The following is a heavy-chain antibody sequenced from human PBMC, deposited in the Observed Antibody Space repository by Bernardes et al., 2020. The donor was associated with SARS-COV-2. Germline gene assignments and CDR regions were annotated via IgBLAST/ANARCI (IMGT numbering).Heavy chain of an antibody. Sequence: GGSLRLSCAASGFTFSDYYMSWIRQAPGKGLEWVSYISRSGYSIYYADSVKGRFTISRDNAKNSLYLQMNSLRAEDTAMYYCAREGESDDSSGSNLWGQGSLVTVSS. D-gene: IGHD3-22*01. V-gene: IGHV3-11*01. J-gene: IGHJ5*02. CDR3: AREGESDDSSGSNL. CDR1: GFTFSDYY. CDR2: ISRSGYSI.